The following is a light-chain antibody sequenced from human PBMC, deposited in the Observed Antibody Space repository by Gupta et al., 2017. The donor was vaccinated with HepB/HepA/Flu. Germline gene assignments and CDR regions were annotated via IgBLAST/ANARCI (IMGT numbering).Light chain of an antibody. CDR3: CSYAGSYTWV. CDR2: DVT. V-gene: IGLV2-11*01. J-gene: IGLJ3*02. Sequence: QSALTQPHSVSGSPGQSVTISCTGTSSDVGGYNFVSWYRQDSGKAPKLIMYDVTGRPSGVTDRFSGSKPGNTASLTISRLRPEDESDYYCCSYAGSYTWVLGGGTKVTVL. CDR1: SSDVGGYNF.